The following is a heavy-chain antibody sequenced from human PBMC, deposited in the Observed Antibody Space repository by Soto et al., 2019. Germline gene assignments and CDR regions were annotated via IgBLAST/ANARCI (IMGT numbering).Heavy chain of an antibody. CDR1: GYSFTSYW. CDR2: IDPSDSYT. Sequence: GESLKISCKGSGYSFTSYWISWVRQMPGKGLEWMGRIDPSDSYTNYSPSFQGHVTISAAKSISTAYLQWSSLKASDTAMYYCARHGDYGDSRHYYYYGMDVWGRGTTVTVSS. V-gene: IGHV5-10-1*01. J-gene: IGHJ6*02. D-gene: IGHD3-22*01. CDR3: ARHGDYGDSRHYYYYGMDV.